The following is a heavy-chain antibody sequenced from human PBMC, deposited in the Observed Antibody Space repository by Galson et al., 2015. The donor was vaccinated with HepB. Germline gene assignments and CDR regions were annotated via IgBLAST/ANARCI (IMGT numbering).Heavy chain of an antibody. V-gene: IGHV3-7*01. CDR1: GFTFSSYW. CDR3: AGEGFYGDYDNWFDP. Sequence: SLRLSCAASGFTFSSYWMSWVRQAPGKGLEWVANIKQDGNEKYYVDSVKGRFTISRDNAKNSLYLQMNSLRAEDTAVYYCAGEGFYGDYDNWFDPWGQGTLVTVSS. D-gene: IGHD4-17*01. CDR2: IKQDGNEK. J-gene: IGHJ5*02.